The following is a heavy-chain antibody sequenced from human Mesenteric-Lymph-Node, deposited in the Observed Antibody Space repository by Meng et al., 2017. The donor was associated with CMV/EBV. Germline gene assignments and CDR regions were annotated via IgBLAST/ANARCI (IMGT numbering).Heavy chain of an antibody. CDR2: INGNGGST. J-gene: IGHJ6*02. V-gene: IGHV3-64*02. D-gene: IGHD6-6*01. CDR3: AISPYSSSGEDYFYFYNMDV. Sequence: ESLKISCAASGLKFSNYGMHWVRQAPGKGLEYVSIINGNGGSTYYADSVKGRFTISRDNSKNTLYLQMDSLGPEDTAVYFCAISPYSSSGEDYFYFYNMDVWGLGTTVTVSS. CDR1: GLKFSNYG.